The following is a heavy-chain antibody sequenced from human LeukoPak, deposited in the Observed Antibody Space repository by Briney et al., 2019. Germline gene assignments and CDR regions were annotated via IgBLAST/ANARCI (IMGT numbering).Heavy chain of an antibody. CDR2: IYPGDSDT. Sequence: GESLKISCKGSGYRFTSYWIGWVRQMPGKGLEWMGIIYPGDSDTIYSPSFQGQVTIPADKSTSTANLQWSSLKASDTAMYYCARSGGNYYSIWGQGTMVTVSS. D-gene: IGHD1-26*01. CDR1: GYRFTSYW. J-gene: IGHJ3*02. CDR3: ARSGGNYYSI. V-gene: IGHV5-51*01.